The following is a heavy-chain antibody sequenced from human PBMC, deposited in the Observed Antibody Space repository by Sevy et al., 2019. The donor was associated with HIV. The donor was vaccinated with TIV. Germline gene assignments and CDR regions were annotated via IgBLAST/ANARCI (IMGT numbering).Heavy chain of an antibody. J-gene: IGHJ3*02. CDR2: IYYSGST. V-gene: IGHV4-59*01. CDR3: ARLSRVVVAATSDTVMAEDAFDI. CDR1: GGSISSYY. Sequence: SETLSLTCTVSGGSISSYYWSWIRQPPGKGLEWIGYIYYSGSTNYNPSLKSRVTISVDTSKNQFSLKLSSVTAADTAVYYCARLSRVVVAATSDTVMAEDAFDIWGQGTMVTVSS. D-gene: IGHD2-15*01.